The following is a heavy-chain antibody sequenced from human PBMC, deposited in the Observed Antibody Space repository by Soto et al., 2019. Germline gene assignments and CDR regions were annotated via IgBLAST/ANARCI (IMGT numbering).Heavy chain of an antibody. CDR1: GGAFSSDS. J-gene: IGHJ4*02. D-gene: IGHD2-15*01. CDR2: IIPMFDTS. V-gene: IGHV1-69*13. CDR3: ARSGGLDRDFNY. Sequence: SVKVSSKASGGAFSSDSFSWVRQAPGQGLEWMGGIIPMFDTSIYAQKFQDRVTITADESTSTAYMQLSSLRSGDTAVYYCARSGGLDRDFNYWGQGSLVTVSS.